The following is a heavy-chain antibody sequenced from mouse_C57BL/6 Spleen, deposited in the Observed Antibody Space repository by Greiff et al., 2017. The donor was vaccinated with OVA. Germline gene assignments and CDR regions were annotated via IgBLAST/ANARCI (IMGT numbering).Heavy chain of an antibody. Sequence: EVQLQQSGPELVKPGASVKISCKASGYTFTDYYMNWVKQSHGKSLEWIGDINPNNGGTSYNQKFKGKATLTVDKSSSTAYMELRSLTSEDSAVYYCARHSNYWYFDVWGTGTTVTVSS. J-gene: IGHJ1*03. CDR2: INPNNGGT. V-gene: IGHV1-26*01. CDR1: GYTFTDYY. D-gene: IGHD2-5*01. CDR3: ARHSNYWYFDV.